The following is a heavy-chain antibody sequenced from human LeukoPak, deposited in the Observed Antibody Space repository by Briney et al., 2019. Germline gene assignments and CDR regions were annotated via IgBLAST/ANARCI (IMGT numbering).Heavy chain of an antibody. V-gene: IGHV1-45*02. CDR1: GYTFTYRY. CDR3: ASSSDTALVDIAFDY. CDR2: ITPFNGNT. D-gene: IGHD5-18*01. J-gene: IGHJ4*02. Sequence: GASVKVSCKASGYTFTYRYLHWVRQAPGQALEWTGWITPFNGNTNYAQKFQDRVTITRDRSLSTAYMELSSLRYEDTAMYYCASSSDTALVDIAFDYWGQGTLVTVSS.